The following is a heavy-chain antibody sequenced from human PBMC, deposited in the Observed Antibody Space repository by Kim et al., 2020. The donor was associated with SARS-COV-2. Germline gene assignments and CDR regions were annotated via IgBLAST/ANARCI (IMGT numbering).Heavy chain of an antibody. Sequence: GGSLRLSCAASGFTFSSYGMHWVRQAPGKGLEWVAVISYDGSNKYYADSVKGRFTISRDNSKNTLYLQMNSLRAEDTAVYYCAKGSRYGSGSYYRNWFDPWGQGTLVTVSS. J-gene: IGHJ5*02. V-gene: IGHV3-30*18. CDR3: AKGSRYGSGSYYRNWFDP. D-gene: IGHD3-10*01. CDR1: GFTFSSYG. CDR2: ISYDGSNK.